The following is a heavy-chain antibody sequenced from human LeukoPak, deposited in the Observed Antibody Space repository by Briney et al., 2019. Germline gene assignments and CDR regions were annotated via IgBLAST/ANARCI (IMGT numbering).Heavy chain of an antibody. CDR1: GYTFTSYD. J-gene: IGHJ4*02. CDR2: MNPNSGNT. V-gene: IGHV1-8*01. Sequence: GASVKVSCKASGYTFTSYDINWVRQATGQGLEWMGWMNPNSGNTGYAQNFQGRVTITRNPSISTAYMELSSLRSEDTAMYYCARAPGLVSYSDSSGYYYSGDFDYWGQGTPVTVSS. D-gene: IGHD3-22*01. CDR3: ARAPGLVSYSDSSGYYYSGDFDY.